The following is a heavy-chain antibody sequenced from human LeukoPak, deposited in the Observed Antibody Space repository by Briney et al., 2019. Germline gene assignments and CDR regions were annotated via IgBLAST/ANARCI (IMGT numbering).Heavy chain of an antibody. CDR2: IYPGDSDT. Sequence: GESLKISCKGSGYSFTSYWIAWVRQMPGKRLEWMGIIYPGDSDTRYSPSFQGQVTISADKTISTAYLQWSSLKASDSAMYYCARNYGIAAAGVDYWGQGTLVTVSS. D-gene: IGHD6-13*01. CDR3: ARNYGIAAAGVDY. CDR1: GYSFTSYW. V-gene: IGHV5-51*01. J-gene: IGHJ4*02.